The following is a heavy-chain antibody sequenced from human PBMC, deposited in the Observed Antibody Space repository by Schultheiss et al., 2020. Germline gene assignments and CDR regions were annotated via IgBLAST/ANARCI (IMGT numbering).Heavy chain of an antibody. V-gene: IGHV4-4*02. CDR1: GGSISSSNW. CDR3: VRGERLGPDY. J-gene: IGHJ4*02. Sequence: GSLRLSCAVSGGSISSSNWWSWVRQPPGKGMEWIGEIYHSGSTNYNPSLKSRVTISVDTSKNQFSLKLSSVTAADTAVYYCVRGERLGPDYWGRGTLVTVSS. CDR2: IYHSGST. D-gene: IGHD1-26*01.